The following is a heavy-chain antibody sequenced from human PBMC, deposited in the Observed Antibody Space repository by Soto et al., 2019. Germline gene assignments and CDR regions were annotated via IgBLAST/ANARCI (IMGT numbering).Heavy chain of an antibody. CDR1: GGSIGSYY. J-gene: IGHJ6*02. D-gene: IGHD3-3*01. CDR3: ARDRRYDFWSGHHYGMDV. Sequence: PSETLSLTCTVSGGSIGSYYWGWIRQPPGKGLEWIGYIYYSGSTNYNPSLKSRVTISVDTSKNQFSLKLSSVTAADTAVYYCARDRRYDFWSGHHYGMDVWGQGTTVTVS. V-gene: IGHV4-59*01. CDR2: IYYSGST.